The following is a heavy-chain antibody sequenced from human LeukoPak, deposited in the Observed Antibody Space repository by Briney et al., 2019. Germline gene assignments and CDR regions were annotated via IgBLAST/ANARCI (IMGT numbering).Heavy chain of an antibody. CDR3: ARVYSSGWIPRDY. D-gene: IGHD6-19*01. CDR2: INHSGST. Sequence: SETLSLTCAVYGGSFSGYYWSWIRQPPGKGLEWIGEINHSGSTNYNPSLKSRVTISVDTSKNQFSLKLSSVTAADMAVYYCARVYSSGWIPRDYWGQGTLVTVSS. V-gene: IGHV4-34*01. J-gene: IGHJ4*02. CDR1: GGSFSGYY.